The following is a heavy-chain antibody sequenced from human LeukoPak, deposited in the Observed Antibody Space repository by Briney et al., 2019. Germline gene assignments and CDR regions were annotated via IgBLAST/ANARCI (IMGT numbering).Heavy chain of an antibody. J-gene: IGHJ4*02. Sequence: ASVKVSCKSSGFTFTSSAMQWVRQARGQRLEWIGWIVVGSGNTNYAQKFQERVTITRDMSTSTVYMELSSLRSEDTAVYYCAAREMAVSYYFDYWGQGTLVTVSS. CDR2: IVVGSGNT. CDR1: GFTFTSSA. CDR3: AAREMAVSYYFDY. V-gene: IGHV1-58*02. D-gene: IGHD5-24*01.